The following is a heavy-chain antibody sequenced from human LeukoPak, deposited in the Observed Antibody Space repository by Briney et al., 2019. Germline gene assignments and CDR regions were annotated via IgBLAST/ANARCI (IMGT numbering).Heavy chain of an antibody. CDR1: GFTFSSYA. Sequence: GRSLRLSCAASGFTFSSYAMHWVRQAPGKGLEWVAVISYDGSNKYYADSVKGRFTISRDNSKNTLYLQMNSLRAEDTAVYYCARDGHNWNDVGFDYWGQGTLVTVSS. V-gene: IGHV3-30*07. CDR3: ARDGHNWNDVGFDY. CDR2: ISYDGSNK. D-gene: IGHD1-1*01. J-gene: IGHJ4*02.